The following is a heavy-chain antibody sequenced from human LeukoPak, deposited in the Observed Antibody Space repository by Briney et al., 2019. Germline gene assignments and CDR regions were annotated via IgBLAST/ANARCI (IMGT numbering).Heavy chain of an antibody. CDR1: GFTVSSNY. Sequence: PGGSLRLSCAASGFTVSSNYMSWVRQAPGKGLEWVSVIYSGGSTYYADSVKGRFTISRDNSKNTLYLQMNSLRAEDTAVYYCARGPYRYSGSAPYFQHWGLGTLGTVSS. J-gene: IGHJ1*01. CDR2: IYSGGST. CDR3: ARGPYRYSGSAPYFQH. V-gene: IGHV3-66*01. D-gene: IGHD1-26*01.